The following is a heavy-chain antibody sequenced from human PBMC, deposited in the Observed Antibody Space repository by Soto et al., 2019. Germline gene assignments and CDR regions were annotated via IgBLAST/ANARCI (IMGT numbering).Heavy chain of an antibody. CDR2: IYCSGSA. J-gene: IGHJ4*02. D-gene: IGHD3-22*01. CDR1: GGSISSGDYY. Sequence: SETLSLTCTVSGGSISSGDYYWSWIRQPPGKGLEWIGYIYCSGSAYYNPSLKSRVTISVDTSKNQFSLKLSSVTAADTAVYYCAREIVVIPTFDYWGQGTLVTVSS. V-gene: IGHV4-30-4*01. CDR3: AREIVVIPTFDY.